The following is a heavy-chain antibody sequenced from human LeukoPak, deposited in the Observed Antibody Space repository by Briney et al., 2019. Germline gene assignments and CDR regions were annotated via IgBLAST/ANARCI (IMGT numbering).Heavy chain of an antibody. CDR3: AREEGAPIAAANV. CDR2: INPNSGGT. V-gene: IGHV1-2*02. Sequence: ASVKASCKASGYTFTGYYMHWVRQAPGQGLEWMGWINPNSGGTNYAQKFQGRVTMTTDTSTSTAYMELRSLRSDDTAVYYCAREEGAPIAAANVWGLGTVVTVSS. D-gene: IGHD6-13*01. J-gene: IGHJ3*01. CDR1: GYTFTGYY.